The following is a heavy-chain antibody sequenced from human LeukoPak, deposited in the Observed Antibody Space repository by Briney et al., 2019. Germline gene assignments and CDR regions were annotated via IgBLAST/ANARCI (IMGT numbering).Heavy chain of an antibody. CDR1: GFTFSGFW. Sequence: GGCLRLSCAASGFTFSGFWMSWVREAPGKGVGWVANIIQDGTEKYSVDFVKGRFTISRDNAKNSLYLQVNSLRAEDTAVYFCARVRPGAWYLDLWGRGTLATVSS. J-gene: IGHJ2*01. CDR2: IIQDGTEK. D-gene: IGHD7-27*01. CDR3: ARVRPGAWYLDL. V-gene: IGHV3-7*05.